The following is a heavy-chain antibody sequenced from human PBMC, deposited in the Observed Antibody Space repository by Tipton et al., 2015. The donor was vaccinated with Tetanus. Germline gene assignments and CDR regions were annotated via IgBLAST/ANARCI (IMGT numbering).Heavy chain of an antibody. J-gene: IGHJ4*02. V-gene: IGHV3-30-3*02. CDR2: ISFDGTKE. CDR1: GFLFTTYT. CDR3: AKDYIMGATKGPYYFDS. D-gene: IGHD1-26*01. Sequence: QLVQSGGGVVQPGRSLRLSCTTSGFLFTTYTMHWVRQAPGKGLEWLSVISFDGTKEYYADSVKGRFTISRDNSKNALYLEMNSLSVEDTAVYYCAKDYIMGATKGPYYFDSWGQGALVTVSS.